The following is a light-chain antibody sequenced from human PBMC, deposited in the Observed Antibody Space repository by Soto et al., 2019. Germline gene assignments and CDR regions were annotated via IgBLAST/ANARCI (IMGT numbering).Light chain of an antibody. CDR2: GAS. V-gene: IGKV3-20*01. CDR1: QSVSSNY. Sequence: EIVLTQSPGTLSLSPGERATLSCRASQSVSSNYLAWYQQKPGQAPRLLIYGASSRATDIPDRFSGSGSGTDFTLTISRLEPEDFAVYYCQQYYGSRGITFGQGTRLE. J-gene: IGKJ5*01. CDR3: QQYYGSRGIT.